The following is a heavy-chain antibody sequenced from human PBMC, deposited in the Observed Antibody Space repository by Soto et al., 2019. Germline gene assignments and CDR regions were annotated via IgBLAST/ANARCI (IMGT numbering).Heavy chain of an antibody. CDR1: GYSFTSYW. CDR3: ASLVVPAAPSYYYGMDV. Sequence: GESLKISCKGSGYSFTSYWISWVRQMPGKGPEWMGRIDPSDSYTNYSPSFQGHVTISADKSISTAYLQWSSLKASDTAMYYCASLVVPAAPSYYYGMDVWGQGTTVTVSS. J-gene: IGHJ6*02. CDR2: IDPSDSYT. D-gene: IGHD2-2*01. V-gene: IGHV5-10-1*01.